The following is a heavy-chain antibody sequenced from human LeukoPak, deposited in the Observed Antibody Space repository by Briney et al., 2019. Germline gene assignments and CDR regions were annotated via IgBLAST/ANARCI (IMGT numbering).Heavy chain of an antibody. Sequence: PGGSLRLSCAASGFTFSIYGLNWVRQTPGKGLEWLSYISGNGRTIYYADSAGGRLSISRDNAKNRLYLKMNSLGAEDTAVYYCARNYYDILTGYYSGQVYWGEGTLVTLSS. CDR3: ARNYYDILTGYYSGQVY. D-gene: IGHD3-9*01. V-gene: IGHV3-48*03. CDR2: ISGNGRTI. CDR1: GFTFSIYG. J-gene: IGHJ4*02.